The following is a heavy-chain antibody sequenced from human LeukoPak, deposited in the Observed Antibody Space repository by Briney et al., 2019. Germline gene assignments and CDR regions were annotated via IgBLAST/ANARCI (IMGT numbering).Heavy chain of an antibody. D-gene: IGHD3-3*01. Sequence: PGGSLRLSCAASGFTFSSYAMSWVRQAPGKGLEWVSAISGSGGSTYYADSVKGRFTISRDNSKNTLYLQMNSLRAEDTAVYYCARGVYDFWSGYYPFDYWGQGTLVTVSS. CDR3: ARGVYDFWSGYYPFDY. J-gene: IGHJ4*02. CDR1: GFTFSSYA. CDR2: ISGSGGST. V-gene: IGHV3-23*01.